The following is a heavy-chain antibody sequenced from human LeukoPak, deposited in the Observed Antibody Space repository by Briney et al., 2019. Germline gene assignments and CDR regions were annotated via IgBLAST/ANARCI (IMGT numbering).Heavy chain of an antibody. V-gene: IGHV4-30-4*07. D-gene: IGHD5-12*01. CDR1: GGSISSGGYS. CDR3: ARAISVDIVATDAFDI. J-gene: IGHJ3*02. Sequence: SETLSLTCAASGGSISSGGYSWSWIRQPPGKGLEWIGYIYYSGSTYYNPSLKSRVTISVDTSKNQFSLKLSSVTAADTAVYYCARAISVDIVATDAFDIWGQGTMVTVSS. CDR2: IYYSGST.